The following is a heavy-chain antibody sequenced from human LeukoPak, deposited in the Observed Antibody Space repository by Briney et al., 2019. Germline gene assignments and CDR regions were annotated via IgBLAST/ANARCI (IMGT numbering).Heavy chain of an antibody. D-gene: IGHD6-13*01. CDR1: GYTLTELS. Sequence: ASVKVSCNVSGYTLTELSMHWVRQAPGKGLEWMGGFDPEDGETIYAQKFQGRVTMTEDTSTDTAYMELSSLRSEDTAVYYCATMGPGYSSSWYGKYFQHWGQGALVTVSS. V-gene: IGHV1-24*01. CDR3: ATMGPGYSSSWYGKYFQH. CDR2: FDPEDGET. J-gene: IGHJ1*01.